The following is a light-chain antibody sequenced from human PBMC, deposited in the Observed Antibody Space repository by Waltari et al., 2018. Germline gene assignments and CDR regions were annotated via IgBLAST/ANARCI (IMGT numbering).Light chain of an antibody. CDR1: SSDVGGYNF. V-gene: IGLV2-14*01. J-gene: IGLJ1*01. Sequence: QSALTQPASVSGSPGQSITISCTGTSSDVGGYNFVPWDHQHPGKAPKPMIYEVSNRPSGVSNRFSGSKSGNTASLTISGLQAEDEADYYCSSYTSSSTLFGTGTKVTVL. CDR3: SSYTSSSTL. CDR2: EVS.